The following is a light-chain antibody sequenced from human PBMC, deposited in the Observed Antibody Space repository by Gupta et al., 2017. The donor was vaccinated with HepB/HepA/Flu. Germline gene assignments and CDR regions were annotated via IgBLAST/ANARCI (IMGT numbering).Light chain of an antibody. V-gene: IGLV2-8*01. J-gene: IGLJ2*01. CDR1: SSDVGGYNY. CDR2: EVS. CDR3: SSYAGSNNLV. Sequence: QSALTQPPSASGSPGQSVPIPCTGTSSDVGGYNYVSWYQQHPGKAPKLMIYEVSKRPSGVPDRFSGSKSGNTASLTVSGLQAEDEADYCCSSYAGSNNLVFGGGTKLTVL.